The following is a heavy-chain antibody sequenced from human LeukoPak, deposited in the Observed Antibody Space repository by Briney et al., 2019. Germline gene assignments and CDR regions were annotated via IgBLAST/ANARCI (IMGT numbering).Heavy chain of an antibody. J-gene: IGHJ4*02. D-gene: IGHD1-26*01. CDR3: AKSPGVGLTLFDF. Sequence: GGSLRLSCAASGFTFNNYAMSWVRQAPGKGLEWVSVISGSGDSTYYADSVKGRFTISRDNSKNTLYLQMNSLRAEDTAVYYCAKSPGVGLTLFDFWGQGTLVTVSS. V-gene: IGHV3-23*01. CDR1: GFTFNNYA. CDR2: ISGSGDST.